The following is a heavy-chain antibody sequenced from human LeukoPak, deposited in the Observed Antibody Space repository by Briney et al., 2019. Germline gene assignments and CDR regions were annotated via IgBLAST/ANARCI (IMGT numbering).Heavy chain of an antibody. CDR3: ARGDYGDYF. Sequence: GGSLRLSCAASEFTFSSYAMHWVRQAPGKGLEWVAVISYDGNNKYYADSVKGRFTISRDNSKNTLYLQMNSLRPEDTSIYYCARGDYGDYFWGQGTLVTVSS. D-gene: IGHD4-17*01. CDR1: EFTFSSYA. J-gene: IGHJ4*02. CDR2: ISYDGNNK. V-gene: IGHV3-30*04.